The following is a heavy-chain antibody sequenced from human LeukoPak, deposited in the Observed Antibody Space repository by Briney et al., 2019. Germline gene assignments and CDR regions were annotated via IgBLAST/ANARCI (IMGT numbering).Heavy chain of an antibody. J-gene: IGHJ4*02. CDR3: AIGDVGTYYYGS. V-gene: IGHV3-23*01. CDR1: GFTFRSHA. Sequence: GGSLRLSCAASGFTFRSHAMSWVRQAPGKGLEWVSAISGSGGNTYYPDSVKGRFTISRDNSKNTLYLQMNSLRAEDTAVYYCAIGDVGTYYYGSWGQGTLVTVSS. CDR2: ISGSGGNT. D-gene: IGHD3-10*01.